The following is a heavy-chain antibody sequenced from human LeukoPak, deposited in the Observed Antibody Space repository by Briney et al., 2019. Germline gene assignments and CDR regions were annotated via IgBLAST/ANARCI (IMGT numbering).Heavy chain of an antibody. CDR3: ARDSGWYYFDY. J-gene: IGHJ4*02. CDR2: IYSGGST. Sequence: GGSLRLSCAASGFTFSSYSMNWVRQAPGKGLEWVSVIYSGGSTYYADSVKGRFTISRDNSKNTLYLQMNSLRAEDTAVYYCARDSGWYYFDYWGQGTLVTVSS. D-gene: IGHD6-19*01. CDR1: GFTFSSYS. V-gene: IGHV3-53*01.